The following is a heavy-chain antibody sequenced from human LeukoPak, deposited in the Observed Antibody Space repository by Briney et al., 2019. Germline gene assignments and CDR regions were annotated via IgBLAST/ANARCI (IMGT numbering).Heavy chain of an antibody. CDR1: GFTFSSYW. CDR2: IKVDGSEK. CDR3: ARSTIGSHWYFDL. V-gene: IGHV3-7*01. D-gene: IGHD1-14*01. J-gene: IGHJ2*01. Sequence: GGSLRLSCAASGFTFSSYWMSWVRQAPGRGLEWVANIKVDGSEKYYVDSVRGRFTISRDNAKNSLYLQMNSLRVEDTAVYYCARSTIGSHWYFDLWGRGTLVTVSS.